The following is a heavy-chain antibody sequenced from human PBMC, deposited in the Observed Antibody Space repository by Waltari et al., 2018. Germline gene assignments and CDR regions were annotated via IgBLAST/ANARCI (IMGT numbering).Heavy chain of an antibody. CDR1: GYSISSGYY. V-gene: IGHV4-38-2*01. D-gene: IGHD3-16*01. CDR3: ARSLDSTALYYGMDV. CDR2: IYHSGST. J-gene: IGHJ6*02. Sequence: QVQLQESGPGLVKPSETLSLTCAVSGYSISSGYYWGWIRQPPGKGLEWIGRIYHSGSTYYNPSLKSRVTISVDTSKNQFSLKLSSVTAADTAVYYCARSLDSTALYYGMDVWGQGTTVTVSS.